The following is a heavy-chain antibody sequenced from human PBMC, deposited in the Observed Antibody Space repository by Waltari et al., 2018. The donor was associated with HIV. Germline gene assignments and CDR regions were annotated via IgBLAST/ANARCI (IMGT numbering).Heavy chain of an antibody. CDR3: VRGLKGAAAHTPSGY. D-gene: IGHD6-25*01. CDR1: GFIFSDFA. CDR2: VSADGSFK. J-gene: IGHJ4*01. V-gene: IGHV3-33*01. Sequence: VQLVESGGALVQPGRSLRVSCAASGFIFSDFAMHWVRQAPGKGLDWVTFVSADGSFKDYADFVGGRFNISKDNSRKVVYLLMNNLLPNDTAVYYCVRGLKGAAAHTPSGYWGQGTRVVVSS.